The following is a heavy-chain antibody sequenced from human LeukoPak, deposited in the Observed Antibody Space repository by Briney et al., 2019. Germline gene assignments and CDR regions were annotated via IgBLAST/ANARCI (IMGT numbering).Heavy chain of an antibody. D-gene: IGHD1-1*01. CDR2: ISWNSGSI. J-gene: IGHJ6*02. CDR3: AKGGLERRDYYYYYGMDV. V-gene: IGHV3-9*01. Sequence: GRSLRLSCAASGFTFDDYAMHWVRQAPGKGLEWVSGISWNSGSIGYADSVKGRFTISRDNAKNSLYLQMNSLRAEDTALYYCAKGGLERRDYYYYYGMDVWGQGTTVTVSS. CDR1: GFTFDDYA.